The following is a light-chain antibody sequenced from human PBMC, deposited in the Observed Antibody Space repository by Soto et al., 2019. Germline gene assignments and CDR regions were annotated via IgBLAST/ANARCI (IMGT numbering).Light chain of an antibody. V-gene: IGKV3D-20*02. CDR2: GSS. CDR3: QQRSNWPPT. J-gene: IGKJ1*01. Sequence: EIVLTQSPGTLSLSPGERATLSCRASQSVSSSYLAWYQQKPGQAPRLLISGSSNRATGIPARFSGSGSGTDFTLTISSLEPEDFAVYYCQQRSNWPPTFGQGTKVDIK. CDR1: QSVSSSY.